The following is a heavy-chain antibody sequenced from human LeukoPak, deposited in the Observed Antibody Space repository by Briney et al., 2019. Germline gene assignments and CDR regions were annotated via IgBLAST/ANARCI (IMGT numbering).Heavy chain of an antibody. CDR3: ASRWYFDL. Sequence: GGSLRLSCAASGFTFSRYTMHWVRQAPGKGLEYVSTMKGRFTISRDNSKNTLYLQMNSLRAEDTAVYYCASRWYFDLWGRGTLVSVSS. CDR1: GFTFSRYT. J-gene: IGHJ2*01. V-gene: IGHV3-64*04.